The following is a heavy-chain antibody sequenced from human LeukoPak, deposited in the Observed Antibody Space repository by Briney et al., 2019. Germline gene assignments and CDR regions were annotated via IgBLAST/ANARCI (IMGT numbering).Heavy chain of an antibody. J-gene: IGHJ3*02. D-gene: IGHD3-22*01. V-gene: IGHV3-53*01. CDR2: LYSGGRA. CDR1: GFTVSSYY. Sequence: PGGSLRLSCAASGFTVSSYYMSWVRQAPGKGLEWVSLLYSGGRAYYVDSVKGRFTISRDNSKNTLYLQMNSLRAEDTAVYYCARGGWGYYDSSGYSGDPFDIWGQGTMVTVSS. CDR3: ARGGWGYYDSSGYSGDPFDI.